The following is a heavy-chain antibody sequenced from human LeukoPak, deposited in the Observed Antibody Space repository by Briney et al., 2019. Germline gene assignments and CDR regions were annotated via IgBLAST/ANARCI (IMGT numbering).Heavy chain of an antibody. CDR2: ISGSGGST. CDR3: AKDQQAVSAAYYFDS. Sequence: GGSLRLSCAASGFTFSSYAMSWVRQASGKGREWVSAISGSGGSTYYADSVKGRFTISRDNSKNTLYLQMNSLRAEDTAVYYCAKDQQAVSAAYYFDSWGQGTLVTASS. D-gene: IGHD2-2*01. V-gene: IGHV3-23*01. J-gene: IGHJ4*02. CDR1: GFTFSSYA.